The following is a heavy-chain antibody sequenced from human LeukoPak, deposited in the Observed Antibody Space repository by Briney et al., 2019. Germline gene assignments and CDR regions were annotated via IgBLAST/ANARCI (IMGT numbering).Heavy chain of an antibody. D-gene: IGHD6-19*01. Sequence: PSETLSLTCAVYGGSFSGYYWSWIRQPPGKGLEWIGEINHSGSTNYNPSLKSRVTISVDTSKNQFSLKLSSVTAADTAVYYCARGNRGSGWYFYVTAIPPLYFDYWGQGTLVTVSS. CDR1: GGSFSGYY. CDR3: ARGNRGSGWYFYVTAIPPLYFDY. J-gene: IGHJ4*02. CDR2: INHSGST. V-gene: IGHV4-34*01.